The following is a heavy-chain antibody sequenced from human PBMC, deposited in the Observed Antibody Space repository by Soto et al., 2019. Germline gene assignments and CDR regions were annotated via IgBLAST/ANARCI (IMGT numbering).Heavy chain of an antibody. Sequence: GGSLRLSCAASGFTFSSYGMHWVRQAPGKGLEWVAVISYDGSNKYYADSVKGRFTISRDNSKNTLYLQMNSLRAEDTAVYYCAKESRTRTFDYWGQGTLVTVSS. CDR2: ISYDGSNK. CDR3: AKESRTRTFDY. J-gene: IGHJ4*02. V-gene: IGHV3-30*18. CDR1: GFTFSSYG.